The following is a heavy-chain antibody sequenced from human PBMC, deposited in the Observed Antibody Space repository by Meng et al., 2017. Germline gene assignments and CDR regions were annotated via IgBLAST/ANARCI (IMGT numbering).Heavy chain of an antibody. V-gene: IGHV1-69*18. CDR1: GGTFSSYA. CDR3: HLEQGNNWFDP. CDR2: IIPIFGTA. Sequence: QGQLVQVGGEVKTPGASVKVSCKASGGTFSSYAMSWVRQAPGQGLEWMGRIIPIFGTADYAQKFQGRVTITADESTSTAYMELSSLRSEDTETLREHLEQGNNWFDPWGQGTLVTVSS. J-gene: IGHJ5*02. D-gene: IGHD2-21*01.